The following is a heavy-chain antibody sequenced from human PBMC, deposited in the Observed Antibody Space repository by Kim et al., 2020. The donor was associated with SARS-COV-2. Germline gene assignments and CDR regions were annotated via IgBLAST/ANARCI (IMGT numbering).Heavy chain of an antibody. CDR3: ARGITIFEA. J-gene: IGHJ5*02. Sequence: SETLSLTCGVSDGSINDYYWSWIRQPPGKGLEWIGEINDRGDTNYNPTLKSRVTISIDTSKKQFSLKMTSVTAADTAVYYCARGITIFEAWGQGTLGTV. CDR2: INDRGDT. V-gene: IGHV4-34*01. D-gene: IGHD3-3*01. CDR1: DGSINDYY.